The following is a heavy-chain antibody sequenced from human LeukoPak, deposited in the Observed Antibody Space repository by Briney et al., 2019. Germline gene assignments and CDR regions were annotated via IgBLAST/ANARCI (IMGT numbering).Heavy chain of an antibody. CDR1: GFTFSSFA. Sequence: PGGSLRLSCAASGFTFSSFAMHWVRQAPGKGLEWVAVISYDGSNEYYADSVKGRLTISRDDSNNTLYLQISSPRTEDTAVYFCARDIAPIYYYNNNGWFDFWGQGTLVAVSS. V-gene: IGHV3-30-3*01. CDR3: ARDIAPIYYYNNNGWFDF. D-gene: IGHD3-22*01. CDR2: ISYDGSNE. J-gene: IGHJ4*02.